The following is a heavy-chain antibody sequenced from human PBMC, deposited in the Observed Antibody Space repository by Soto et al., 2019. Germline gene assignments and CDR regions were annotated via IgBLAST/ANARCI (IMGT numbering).Heavy chain of an antibody. CDR2: VSSYNGNT. D-gene: IGHD3-16*01. Sequence: QVQLVQSGPEVKKPGASVTVSCKTSGYTFTDHGIDWVRQAPGQGLEWVGWVSSYNGNTNYASNLQDRVIMTTDASTRTAYMELRGLRSDDTAVYYCAREVEGSYAPADFWGQGTPVTVSS. J-gene: IGHJ4*02. CDR3: AREVEGSYAPADF. V-gene: IGHV1-18*01. CDR1: GYTFTDHG.